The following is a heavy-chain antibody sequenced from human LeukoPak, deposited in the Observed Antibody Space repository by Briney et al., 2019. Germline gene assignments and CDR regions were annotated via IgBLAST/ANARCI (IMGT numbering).Heavy chain of an antibody. V-gene: IGHV3-48*01. CDR3: ATSGSYWFDY. CDR2: ITSSSSTI. CDR1: GFTLSSYT. Sequence: GGSLRLSCAASGFTLSSYTMNWVRQAPGKGLEWVSYITSSSSTIYYADSVKGRFTISRDNAKNSLYLQMNSLRVEDTAIYYCATSGSYWFDYWGQGTLVTVSS. D-gene: IGHD1-26*01. J-gene: IGHJ4*02.